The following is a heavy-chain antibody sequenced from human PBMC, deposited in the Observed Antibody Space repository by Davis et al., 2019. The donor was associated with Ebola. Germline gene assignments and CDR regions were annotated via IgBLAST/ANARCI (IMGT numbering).Heavy chain of an antibody. V-gene: IGHV1-69*13. D-gene: IGHD1-26*01. Sequence: SVKVSCKASGGTFSSYAISWVRQAPGQGLEWMGGIIPIFGTANYAQKFQGRVTITADESTSTAYMELSSLRSEDTAVYYCAREWSQGVGTYFFYWGQGTLVAVSS. CDR1: GGTFSSYA. J-gene: IGHJ4*02. CDR3: AREWSQGVGTYFFY. CDR2: IIPIFGTA.